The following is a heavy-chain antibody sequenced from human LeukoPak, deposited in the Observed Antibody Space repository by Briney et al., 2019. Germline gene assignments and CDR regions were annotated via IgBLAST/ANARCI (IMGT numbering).Heavy chain of an antibody. D-gene: IGHD3-3*01. CDR1: GFTFSTYT. CDR2: ISSSSTYI. J-gene: IGHJ5*02. Sequence: GGSLRLSCAASGFTFSTYTMNWVRQAPGKGLEWVSSISSSSTYIYYADSVKGRFTISRDNAKNSLYLQMTSLRAEDTAVYYCARAREITIFGVVIIGDYFDPWGQGTLVTVSS. V-gene: IGHV3-21*01. CDR3: ARAREITIFGVVIIGDYFDP.